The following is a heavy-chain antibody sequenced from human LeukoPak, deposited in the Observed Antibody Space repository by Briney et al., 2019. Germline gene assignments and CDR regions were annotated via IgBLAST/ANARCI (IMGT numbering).Heavy chain of an antibody. Sequence: SETLSLTCTVSGGSISSGGYYWSWIRQPPGKGLEWIGYIYHSGSTYYNPSLKSRVTMSVDTSKNQFSLKLSSVTAADTAVYYCARVGSLFGLDPWGQGTLVTVSS. V-gene: IGHV4-30-2*01. CDR2: IYHSGST. J-gene: IGHJ5*02. CDR3: ARVGSLFGLDP. D-gene: IGHD3-10*02. CDR1: GGSISSGGYY.